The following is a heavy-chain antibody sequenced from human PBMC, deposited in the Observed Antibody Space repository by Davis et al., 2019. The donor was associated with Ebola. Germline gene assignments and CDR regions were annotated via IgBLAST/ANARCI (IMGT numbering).Heavy chain of an antibody. CDR3: AREGSHSSGYSP. Sequence: SVKVSCKTSGGTFDSYVITWVRQAPGQGLEWMGGVIPMFRSPNYAQKFQDRLTITADASTRTVYMELSSLRSDDTAVYYCAREGSHSSGYSPWGQGTLVTVSS. CDR1: GGTFDSYV. J-gene: IGHJ5*02. V-gene: IGHV1-69*13. CDR2: VIPMFRSP. D-gene: IGHD3-22*01.